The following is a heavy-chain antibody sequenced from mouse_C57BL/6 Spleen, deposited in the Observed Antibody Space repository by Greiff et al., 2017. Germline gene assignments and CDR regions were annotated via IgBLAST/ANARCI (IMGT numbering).Heavy chain of an antibody. D-gene: IGHD2-5*01. CDR2: ISSGSSTI. J-gene: IGHJ3*01. CDR1: GFTFSDYG. CDR3: ARPAYYSNYVSWFAY. Sequence: EVKLMESGGGLVKPGGSLKLSCAASGFTFSDYGMHWVRQAPEKGLEWVAYISSGSSTIYYADTVKGRFTISRDNAKNTLFLQMTSLRSEDTAMYYCARPAYYSNYVSWFAYWGQGTLVTVSA. V-gene: IGHV5-17*01.